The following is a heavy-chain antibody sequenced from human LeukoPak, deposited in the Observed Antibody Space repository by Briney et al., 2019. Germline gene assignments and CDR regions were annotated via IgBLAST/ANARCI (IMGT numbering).Heavy chain of an antibody. Sequence: PGGSLRLSCAASGFTFNSYDMNWVRQAPGKGLEWVSYIRSSGSTIYYADSVKGRFTISRDNAKNRLYLQMHSLRAEDTAVYYCATTGSGSYYDYWGQGTLVIVSS. CDR2: IRSSGSTI. CDR1: GFTFNSYD. CDR3: ATTGSGSYYDY. V-gene: IGHV3-48*03. J-gene: IGHJ4*02. D-gene: IGHD1-26*01.